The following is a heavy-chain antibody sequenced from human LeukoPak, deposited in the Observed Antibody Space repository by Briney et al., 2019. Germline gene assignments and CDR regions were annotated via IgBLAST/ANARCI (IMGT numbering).Heavy chain of an antibody. CDR1: GVTFSSYA. CDR3: ARDLPDYGGNSVLDY. V-gene: IGHV1-69*05. CDR2: FIPIFGTA. Sequence: GASVKLSCKASGVTFSSYAISWVRQAPGQGLEWMGGFIPIFGTANYAQKFQGRVTITTDESTSTAYMELSSLRSEDTAVYYCARDLPDYGGNSVLDYWGQGTLVTVSS. J-gene: IGHJ4*02. D-gene: IGHD4-23*01.